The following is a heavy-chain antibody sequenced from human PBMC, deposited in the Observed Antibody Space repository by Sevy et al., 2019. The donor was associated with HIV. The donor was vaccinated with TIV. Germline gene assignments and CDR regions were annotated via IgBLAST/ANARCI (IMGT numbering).Heavy chain of an antibody. D-gene: IGHD6-13*01. CDR3: ARGRVGDSSSWYGAFDV. Sequence: SETLSLTCAVSGGSINSGGYFWSWIRQPPGKGLEWIGYIFQSGATDYIPSLQSRVSISVDMSKNQFSLNLRSVTAADTAVYYCARGRVGDSSSWYGAFDVWGQGTMVTVSS. CDR2: IFQSGAT. J-gene: IGHJ3*01. V-gene: IGHV4-30-2*01. CDR1: GGSINSGGYF.